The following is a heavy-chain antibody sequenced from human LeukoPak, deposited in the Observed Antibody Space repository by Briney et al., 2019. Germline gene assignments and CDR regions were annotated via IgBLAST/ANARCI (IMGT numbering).Heavy chain of an antibody. CDR2: INPNSGGT. D-gene: IGHD3-10*01. CDR1: GYTFTGYY. V-gene: IGHV1-2*02. J-gene: IGHJ3*02. Sequence: ASVKVSCKASGYTFTGYYMHWVRQAPGQGLEWMGWINPNSGGTNYAQKFQGRVTMTRDTSISTAYMELSRLRSEDTAVYYCAREDNYYGSGSYYNIFAFDIWGQGTMVTVSS. CDR3: AREDNYYGSGSYYNIFAFDI.